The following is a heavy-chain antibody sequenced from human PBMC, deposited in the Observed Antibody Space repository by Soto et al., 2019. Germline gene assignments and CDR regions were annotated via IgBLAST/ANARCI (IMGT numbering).Heavy chain of an antibody. V-gene: IGHV4-31*03. Sequence: PSETLSLTCTVSGGSISSGGYYWSWIRQHPGKGLEWVGYIYDSRTTYYNPSLKSRVIISEDTSKNQFSLNLSSVTAADTAVYYCARGFLEWLSHPYYGMDVWGQGTTVTVSS. J-gene: IGHJ6*02. CDR3: ARGFLEWLSHPYYGMDV. D-gene: IGHD3-3*01. CDR1: GGSISSGGYY. CDR2: IYDSRTT.